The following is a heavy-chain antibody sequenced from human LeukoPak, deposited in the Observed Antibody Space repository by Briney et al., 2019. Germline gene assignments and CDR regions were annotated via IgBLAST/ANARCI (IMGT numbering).Heavy chain of an antibody. D-gene: IGHD3-10*01. J-gene: IGHJ4*02. CDR1: GGSISSSSYY. CDR3: AKGSGSYYRRYYFDY. CDR2: IYYSGST. V-gene: IGHV4-39*01. Sequence: SETLSLTCTVSGGSISSSSYYWGWIRQPPGKGLEWIGSIYYSGSTYYNPSLKSRVTISVDTSKNQFSLKLSSVTAADTAVYYCAKGSGSYYRRYYFDYWGQGTLVTVSS.